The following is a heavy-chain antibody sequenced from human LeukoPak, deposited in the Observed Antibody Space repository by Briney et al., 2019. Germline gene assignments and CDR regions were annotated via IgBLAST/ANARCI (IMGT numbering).Heavy chain of an antibody. Sequence: ASVKVSCKASGYTFTSYGISWVRQAPGQGLEWMGWISAYNGNTNYAQKLQGRVTMTTDPSTGTAYMELRSLRSEDTAVYYCARRDVWPLYSSSWGATDVWGKGTTVTVSS. J-gene: IGHJ6*04. D-gene: IGHD6-13*01. V-gene: IGHV1-18*01. CDR1: GYTFTSYG. CDR2: ISAYNGNT. CDR3: ARRDVWPLYSSSWGATDV.